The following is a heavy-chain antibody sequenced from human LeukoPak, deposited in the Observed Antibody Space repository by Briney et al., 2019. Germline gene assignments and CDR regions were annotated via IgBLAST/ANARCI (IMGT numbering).Heavy chain of an antibody. J-gene: IGHJ3*02. CDR3: ARDPRQQLVISAFDI. V-gene: IGHV1-46*01. Sequence: ASVKVSCKASGYTFTSYYMHWVRQAPGQGLEWMGIINPSGGSTSYAQKFQGRVTMTRDTSTSTVYMELSSLRSEDTAVYYCARDPRQQLVISAFDIWGQGTMVTVSS. CDR2: INPSGGST. D-gene: IGHD6-13*01. CDR1: GYTFTSYY.